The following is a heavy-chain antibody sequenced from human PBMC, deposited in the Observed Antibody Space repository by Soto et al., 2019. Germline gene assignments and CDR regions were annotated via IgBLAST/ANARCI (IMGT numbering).Heavy chain of an antibody. J-gene: IGHJ4*02. CDR3: ARMRRPDDSNPYSFDY. D-gene: IGHD3-22*01. CDR1: GGSFSSGNYY. Sequence: QVQLQESGPGLVKPSQTLSLTCSVSGGSFSSGNYYWTWIRQPPGKGLEWIGYVYYSGSTYYNPSLKSRLTISVDTSKNQFSLKLSSVTAADTAVYYCARMRRPDDSNPYSFDYWGQGTLVTVAS. CDR2: VYYSGST. V-gene: IGHV4-30-4*01.